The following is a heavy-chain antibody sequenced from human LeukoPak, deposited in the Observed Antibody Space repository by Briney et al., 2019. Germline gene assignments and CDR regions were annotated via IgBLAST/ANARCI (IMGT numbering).Heavy chain of an antibody. J-gene: IGHJ3*01. CDR3: AKVSFDSRGHDAFDH. CDR1: GVSVTDYD. V-gene: IGHV4-34*01. D-gene: IGHD3-22*01. Sequence: SETLSLTCAVKGVSVTDYDWSWIRQPPGKGLEWIGEISRSGRTNYNPSLESRLTISVGTSKTEFSLRLTSVTVADTATYYCAKVSFDSRGHDAFDHWGQGTTVIVS. CDR2: ISRSGRT.